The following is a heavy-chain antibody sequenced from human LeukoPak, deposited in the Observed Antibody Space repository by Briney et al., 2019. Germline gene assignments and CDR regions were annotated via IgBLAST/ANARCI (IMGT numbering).Heavy chain of an antibody. CDR1: GFTFSSYS. Sequence: PGGSLRLSCAASGFTFSSYSMNWARQAPGKGLEWVSSISSSSSYIYYADSVKGRFTISRDNAKNSLYLQMNSLRAEDTAVYYCARDLTYSSSWYWTFDYWGQGTLVTVSS. J-gene: IGHJ4*02. V-gene: IGHV3-21*01. D-gene: IGHD6-13*01. CDR3: ARDLTYSSSWYWTFDY. CDR2: ISSSSSYI.